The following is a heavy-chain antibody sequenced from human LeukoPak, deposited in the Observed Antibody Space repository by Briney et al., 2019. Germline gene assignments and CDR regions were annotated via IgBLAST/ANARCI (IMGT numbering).Heavy chain of an antibody. V-gene: IGHV3-33*01. D-gene: IGHD6-13*01. CDR2: IWYDGSNK. Sequence: GRSLRLFCAASGFSFSSYGMDWVRQAPGKGLEWVAVIWYDGSNKYYADSVKGRFTISRDNSKNTVFLQMNSLRAEDTAVYYCARLGSRWSLDYWGQGTLVTVSS. CDR3: ARLGSRWSLDY. J-gene: IGHJ4*02. CDR1: GFSFSSYG.